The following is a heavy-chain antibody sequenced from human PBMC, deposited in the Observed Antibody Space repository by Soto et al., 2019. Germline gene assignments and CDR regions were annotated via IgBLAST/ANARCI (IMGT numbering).Heavy chain of an antibody. CDR1: GFTFSDYA. J-gene: IGHJ4*02. D-gene: IGHD6-19*01. CDR3: AKGGRQWLVTSDFNY. V-gene: IGHV3-30*18. CDR2: VSHDGRNT. Sequence: GGSLRLSXAASGFTFSDYAMHWVRQAPGKGLEWVAVVSHDGRNTHYADSVKGRFTISRDSSKNTVSLGMTSLRAEDTAVYYCAKGGRQWLVTSDFNYWGQGALVTVSS.